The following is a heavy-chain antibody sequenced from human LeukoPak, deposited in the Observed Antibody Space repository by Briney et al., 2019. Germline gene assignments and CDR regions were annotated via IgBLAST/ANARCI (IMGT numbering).Heavy chain of an antibody. CDR1: GYTFTIYG. J-gene: IGHJ3*02. Sequence: GASVKVSCQASGYTFTIYGISWVRQAPGQGLEWMGWINPNSGGTNYAQKFQGRVTMTRDTSISTAYMELSRLRSDDTAVYYCARGRGHYDSSGYYYEGDAFDIWGQGTMVTVSS. V-gene: IGHV1-2*02. D-gene: IGHD3-22*01. CDR3: ARGRGHYDSSGYYYEGDAFDI. CDR2: INPNSGGT.